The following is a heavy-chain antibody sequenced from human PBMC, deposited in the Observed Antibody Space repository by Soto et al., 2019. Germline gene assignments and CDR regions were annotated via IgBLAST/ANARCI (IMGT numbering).Heavy chain of an antibody. CDR3: AKDDHPQTYYYGSGSYSPVDY. Sequence: EVQLLESGGGLVQPGGSLRLSCAASGFTFSSYAMSWVRQAPGKGLEWVSAISGSGGSTYYADSVKGRFTISRDNSKNTLYLQMNSLRAEDTAVYYCAKDDHPQTYYYGSGSYSPVDYWGQGTLVTVSS. D-gene: IGHD3-10*01. V-gene: IGHV3-23*01. J-gene: IGHJ4*02. CDR2: ISGSGGST. CDR1: GFTFSSYA.